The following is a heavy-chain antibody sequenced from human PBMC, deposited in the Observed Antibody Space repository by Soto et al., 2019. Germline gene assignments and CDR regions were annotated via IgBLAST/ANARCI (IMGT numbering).Heavy chain of an antibody. Sequence: GASVKVSCKASGGTFSSYAISWVRQAPGQGLEWMGWIIPIFGTANYAQKFQGRVTITADESTSTAYMELSSLRSEDTAVYYCASMAYDFWSGYHSVDVWGQGTTVTVSS. J-gene: IGHJ6*02. CDR1: GGTFSSYA. CDR3: ASMAYDFWSGYHSVDV. D-gene: IGHD3-3*01. CDR2: IIPIFGTA. V-gene: IGHV1-69*13.